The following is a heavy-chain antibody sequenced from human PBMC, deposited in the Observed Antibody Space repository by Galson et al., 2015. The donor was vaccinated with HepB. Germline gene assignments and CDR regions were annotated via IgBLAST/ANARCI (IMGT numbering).Heavy chain of an antibody. J-gene: IGHJ5*02. V-gene: IGHV3-21*01. CDR2: ITAYNNFR. CDR3: VRDYRPDLGSGKYYPNYLDP. D-gene: IGHD3-10*01. Sequence: SLRLSCAASGFSFNIYTMNWVRQASGKGLEWVSSITAYNNFRYYADSVKGRFAVSRDDAENSLYLQMNNLRAEDTAMYYCVRDYRPDLGSGKYYPNYLDPWGQGTLVTVSS. CDR1: GFSFNIYT.